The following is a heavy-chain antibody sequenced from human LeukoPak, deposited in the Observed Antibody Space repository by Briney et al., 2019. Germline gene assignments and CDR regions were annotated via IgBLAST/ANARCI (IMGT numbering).Heavy chain of an antibody. D-gene: IGHD3-10*01. CDR1: GYTFTGYY. CDR2: INPNSGVT. Sequence: ASVKVSCKASGYTFTGYYIHWVRQAPGQGLEYMGWINPNSGVTDYAQKFQGRVTMTRDTSISTAYMELRRLRSDDTAVYYYARDRVTMLRGVMRKVGPDYWGQGTLVTVSS. CDR3: ARDRVTMLRGVMRKVGPDY. V-gene: IGHV1-2*02. J-gene: IGHJ4*02.